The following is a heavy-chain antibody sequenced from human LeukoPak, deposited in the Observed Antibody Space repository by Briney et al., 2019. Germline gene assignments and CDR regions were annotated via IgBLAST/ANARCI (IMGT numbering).Heavy chain of an antibody. J-gene: IGHJ4*02. Sequence: GGSLRLSCAASGFTLSSHLMHWVRQVPGKGLVSVSRIESDGRTAYADSVKGRFIISRDNSKNTLYLQMNSLRVEDTAVYYCARDGRGPDYWGQGTLVTVSS. CDR1: GFTLSSHL. V-gene: IGHV3-74*01. D-gene: IGHD3/OR15-3a*01. CDR3: ARDGRGPDY. CDR2: IESDGRT.